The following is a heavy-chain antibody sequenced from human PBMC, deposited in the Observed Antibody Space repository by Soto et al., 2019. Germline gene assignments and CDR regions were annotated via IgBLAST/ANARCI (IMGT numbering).Heavy chain of an antibody. CDR1: GDTFNDYY. CDR3: ARESGGATATVDYYYFYMDV. D-gene: IGHD5-12*01. CDR2: INPNGGVT. J-gene: IGHJ6*03. Sequence: QVPLVQSGAEVKKPGASVTVSCRSSGDTFNDYYIHWVRHAPGQGLEWMGWINPNGGVTKYAQKFQGWVTMTRDTSIRTVYMQLSRLRSDDTAVYYCARESGGATATVDYYYFYMDVWGTGTTVTVSS. V-gene: IGHV1-2*04.